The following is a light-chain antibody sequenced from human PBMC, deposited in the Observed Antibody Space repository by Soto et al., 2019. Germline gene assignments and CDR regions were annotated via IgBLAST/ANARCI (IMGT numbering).Light chain of an antibody. CDR3: QQYNNWPPYT. V-gene: IGKV3-15*01. Sequence: EIVMTQSPATVSVSPGERATLSCRASQRISNNLAWYQQKAGQAPRLLIYGASTRATGIPARFSGSGSETEFTLTISSLQSEDFAVYYCQQYNNWPPYTFGQGTKLEIK. J-gene: IGKJ2*01. CDR2: GAS. CDR1: QRISNN.